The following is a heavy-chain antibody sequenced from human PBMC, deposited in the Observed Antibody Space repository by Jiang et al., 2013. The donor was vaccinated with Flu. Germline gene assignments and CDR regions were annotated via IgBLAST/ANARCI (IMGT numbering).Heavy chain of an antibody. J-gene: IGHJ1*01. Sequence: SGAEVRKPGASVKVSCKASGYTFTSYGISWVRQAPGQGLEWMGWISAYNGNTNYAQKLQGRVTMTTDTSTSTAYMELRSLRSDDTAVYYCARVWSADSSGYYLEYFQHWGQGTLVTVSS. V-gene: IGHV1-18*01. CDR1: GYTFTSYG. CDR2: ISAYNGNT. CDR3: ARVWSADSSGYYLEYFQH. D-gene: IGHD3-22*01.